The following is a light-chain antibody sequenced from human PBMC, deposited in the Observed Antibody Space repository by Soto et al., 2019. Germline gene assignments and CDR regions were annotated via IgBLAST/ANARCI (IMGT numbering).Light chain of an antibody. J-gene: IGLJ1*01. CDR2: TST. Sequence: QSVLTQPPSASGTPGQRVTISCSGSSSNVGSNPINWYQQLPETAPKLLIYTSTQRPSGVSNRFSGSKSGNTASLTISGLQAEDEADYYCSSYTTSSTRVFGTGTKVTVL. CDR3: SSYTTSSTRV. V-gene: IGLV1-44*01. CDR1: SSNVGSNP.